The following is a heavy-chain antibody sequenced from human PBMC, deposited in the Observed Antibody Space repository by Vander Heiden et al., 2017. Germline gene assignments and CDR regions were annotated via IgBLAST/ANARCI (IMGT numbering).Heavy chain of an antibody. CDR1: GFTFDHYT. V-gene: IGHV3-43*01. CDR2: ISWDGGST. Sequence: EVQLVASGGVVVQPGGSLRLSCAASGFTFDHYTMHWVRQAPGKGLEWVSLISWDGGSTYYADSVKGRFTISRDNSKNSLYLQMNSLRTEDTALYYCAKDEGDGYNFFLGLNYWGQGTLVTVSS. D-gene: IGHD5-12*01. CDR3: AKDEGDGYNFFLGLNY. J-gene: IGHJ4*02.